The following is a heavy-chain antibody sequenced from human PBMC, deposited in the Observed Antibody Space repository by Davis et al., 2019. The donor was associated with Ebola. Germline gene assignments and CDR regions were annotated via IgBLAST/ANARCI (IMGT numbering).Heavy chain of an antibody. CDR1: GFTFDDYA. Sequence: GESLKISCSASGFTFDDYAMHWVRQAPGKGLEWVSGISGSGGSTYYADSVKGRFTISRDNSKNTLYLQMNSLRAEDTAVYYCAKDGYSGYDPFDYWGQGTLVTVSS. CDR2: ISGSGGST. V-gene: IGHV3-23*01. CDR3: AKDGYSGYDPFDY. J-gene: IGHJ4*02. D-gene: IGHD5-12*01.